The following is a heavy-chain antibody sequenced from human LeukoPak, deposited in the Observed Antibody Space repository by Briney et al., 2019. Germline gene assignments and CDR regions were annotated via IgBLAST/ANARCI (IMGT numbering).Heavy chain of an antibody. CDR2: IYFSGNT. J-gene: IGHJ4*02. V-gene: IGHV4-39*07. CDR1: GGSTSSSSYY. D-gene: IGHD6-13*01. CDR3: ARVSSSWPHYYFDY. Sequence: PSETLSLTCTVSGGSTSSSSYYWAWLRQPPGKGLEWIGNIYFSGNTYYNPSLQSRVTMSVDTSKNQFSLKLNSVTAADTAVYYCARVSSSWPHYYFDYWGQGTRVTASS.